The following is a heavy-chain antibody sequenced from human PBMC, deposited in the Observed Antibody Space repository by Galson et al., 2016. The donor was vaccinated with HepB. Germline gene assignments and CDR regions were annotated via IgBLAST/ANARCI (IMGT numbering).Heavy chain of an antibody. CDR3: ARGQWLALYYIDV. J-gene: IGHJ6*03. CDR2: ICYDGSNK. CDR1: GFTFSSYG. Sequence: SLRLSCAASGFTFSSYGMHWVRQAPGKGLEWAAVICYDGSNKYYADSVKGRFTISRDNSKNTLYLQMNSLRAEDTAVYYCARGQWLALYYIDVWGKGTTVTVSS. D-gene: IGHD6-19*01. V-gene: IGHV3-33*01.